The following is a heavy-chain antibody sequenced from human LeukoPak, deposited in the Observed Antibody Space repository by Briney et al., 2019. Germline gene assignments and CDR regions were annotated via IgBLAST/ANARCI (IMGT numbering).Heavy chain of an antibody. CDR3: AKKWDSTWSYFDL. Sequence: PGGSLRLSCVASGFTFSRSGMHWVRQAPGKGLEWVAFIQYDGDNKYYADSVKGRFTISRDDSQNTLYLQTNSLTVEDTAVYYCAKKWDSTWSYFDLWGQGTLVTVSS. CDR1: GFTFSRSG. CDR2: IQYDGDNK. J-gene: IGHJ4*02. V-gene: IGHV3-30*02. D-gene: IGHD1-26*01.